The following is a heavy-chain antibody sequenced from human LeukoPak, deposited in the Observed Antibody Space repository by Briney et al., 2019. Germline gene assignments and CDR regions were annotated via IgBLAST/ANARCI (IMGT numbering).Heavy chain of an antibody. D-gene: IGHD3-10*01. CDR2: ISSSSSYT. CDR3: ARAMVRGYDFDY. CDR1: GFTFSDYY. Sequence: GALRLSCAASGFTFSDYYMSWIRQAPGKGLEWVSYISSSSSYTNYADSVKGRFTISRDNAKNSLYLQMNSLRAEDTAVYYCARAMVRGYDFDYWGQGTLVTVSS. J-gene: IGHJ4*02. V-gene: IGHV3-11*05.